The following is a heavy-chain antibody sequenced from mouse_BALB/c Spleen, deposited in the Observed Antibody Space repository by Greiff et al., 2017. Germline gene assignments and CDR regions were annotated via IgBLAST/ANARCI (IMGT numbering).Heavy chain of an antibody. CDR3: ARRAVVGAMDY. J-gene: IGHJ4*01. CDR2: INPSNGRT. Sequence: VKLVESGAELVKPGASVKLSCKASGYTFTSYWMHWVKQRPGQGLEWIGEINPSNGRTNYNEKFKSKATLTVDKSSSTAYMQLSSLTSEDSAVYYCARRAVVGAMDYWGQGTSVTVSS. V-gene: IGHV1S81*02. D-gene: IGHD1-1*01. CDR1: GYTFTSYW.